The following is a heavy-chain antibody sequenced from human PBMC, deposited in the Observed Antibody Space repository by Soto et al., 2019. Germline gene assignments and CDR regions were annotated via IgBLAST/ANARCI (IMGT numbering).Heavy chain of an antibody. D-gene: IGHD3-16*02. J-gene: IGHJ4*02. CDR1: GFTFSSYA. CDR2: ISGSGGST. Sequence: GGSLRLSCAASGFTFSSYAMSWVRQAPGKGLEWVSAISGSGGSTYYADSVKGRFTISRDNSKNTLYLQMNSLRAEDTAVYYRAKDGLHLGELSFQHYWGQGTLVTVSS. CDR3: AKDGLHLGELSFQHY. V-gene: IGHV3-23*01.